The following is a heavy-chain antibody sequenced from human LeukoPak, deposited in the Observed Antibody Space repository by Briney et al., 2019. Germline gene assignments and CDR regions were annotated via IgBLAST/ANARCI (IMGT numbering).Heavy chain of an antibody. V-gene: IGHV3-23*01. CDR3: ARDVRGSSSWYYFDY. D-gene: IGHD6-13*01. Sequence: GGSLRLSCAASGFTFSNYAMTWVRQGPGKGLEWVSVISADDGATYYADSVKGRFTISRDNSKSTLYLQMNRLRAEDTALYYCARDVRGSSSWYYFDYWGQGTLVTVSS. J-gene: IGHJ4*02. CDR2: ISADDGAT. CDR1: GFTFSNYA.